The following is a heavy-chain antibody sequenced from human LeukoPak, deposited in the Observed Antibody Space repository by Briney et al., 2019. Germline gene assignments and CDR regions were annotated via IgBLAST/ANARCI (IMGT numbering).Heavy chain of an antibody. CDR3: ARVSGSGPSRYYFDY. CDR1: GGSISSYY. D-gene: IGHD3-10*01. CDR2: IYTSGST. Sequence: SETLSLTCTVSGGSISSYYWSWIRQPAGKGLEWIGRIYTSGSTNYNPSLKSRVTMSVDTSKNQFSLKLSSVTAADTAVYYCARVSGSGPSRYYFDYWGQGTLVIVSS. V-gene: IGHV4-4*07. J-gene: IGHJ4*02.